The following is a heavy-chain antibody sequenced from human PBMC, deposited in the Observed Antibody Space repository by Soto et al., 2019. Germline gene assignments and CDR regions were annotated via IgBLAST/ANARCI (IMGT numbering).Heavy chain of an antibody. Sequence: GESLKISGKGSGYSFTSYWIGWVRQMPGKGLEWMGIIYPGDSDTRYSPSFQGQVTISADKSISTAYLQWSSLKASDTAMYYCARHLRDYYDSSGYYNWGQGTLVTVSA. CDR3: ARHLRDYYDSSGYYN. CDR2: IYPGDSDT. J-gene: IGHJ4*02. CDR1: GYSFTSYW. V-gene: IGHV5-51*01. D-gene: IGHD3-22*01.